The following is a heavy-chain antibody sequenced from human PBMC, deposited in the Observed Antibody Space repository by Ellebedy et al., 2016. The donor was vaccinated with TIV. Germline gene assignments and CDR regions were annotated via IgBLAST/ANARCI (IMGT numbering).Heavy chain of an antibody. CDR1: GFTFNSAW. CDR3: ATRGGIWGNGEYYYYMDV. CDR2: ISGSDGKP. Sequence: GESLKISCAASGFTFNSAWMSWVRQAPGKGLEWVSSISGSDGKPYYADSVKGRFTISRDNSKNTLYLQMNSLRAEDAAEYYCATRGGIWGNGEYYYYMDVWGKGTTVTVSS. J-gene: IGHJ6*03. D-gene: IGHD3-16*01. V-gene: IGHV3-23*01.